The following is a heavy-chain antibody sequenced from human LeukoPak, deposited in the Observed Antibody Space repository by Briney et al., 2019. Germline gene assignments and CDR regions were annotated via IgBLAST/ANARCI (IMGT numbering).Heavy chain of an antibody. V-gene: IGHV6-1*01. Sequence: SQTLSLTCAISGDSVSSNSAAWNWIRQSPSRGLEWLGRTYYRSKWYNDYAVSVKSRITINPDTSKNQFSLQLNSVAPEDTAVYYCARDYIVATITSTYYMDVWGKGTTVTVSS. D-gene: IGHD5-12*01. CDR1: GDSVSSNSAA. CDR2: TYYRSKWYN. J-gene: IGHJ6*03. CDR3: ARDYIVATITSTYYMDV.